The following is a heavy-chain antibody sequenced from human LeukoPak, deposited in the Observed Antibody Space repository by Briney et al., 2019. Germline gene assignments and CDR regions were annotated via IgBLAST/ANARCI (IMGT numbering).Heavy chain of an antibody. CDR2: ISAYNGNT. CDR1: GYTFTSYG. Sequence: GASVKVSCKASGYTFTSYGISWVRQAPGQGLEWMGWISAYNGNTNYAQKLQGRFTMTTDTSTSTAYMELRSLRYDDTAVYYCARDRDYYDSSGYYDIFDYWGQGTLVTVSS. J-gene: IGHJ4*02. V-gene: IGHV1-18*01. D-gene: IGHD3-22*01. CDR3: ARDRDYYDSSGYYDIFDY.